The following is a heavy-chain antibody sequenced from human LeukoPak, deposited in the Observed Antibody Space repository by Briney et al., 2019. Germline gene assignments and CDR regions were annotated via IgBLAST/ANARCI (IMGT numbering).Heavy chain of an antibody. J-gene: IGHJ5*02. CDR2: IYYSGST. CDR1: GGSISSYY. Sequence: SETLSLTCTISGGSISSYYWSWIRQPPGKGLEWIGYIYYSGSTNYNPPLKSRVTISVDTSKNQFSLKLSSVTAADTAVYYCARGVVDWFDPWGQGTLVTVSS. V-gene: IGHV4-59*01. D-gene: IGHD2-2*01. CDR3: ARGVVDWFDP.